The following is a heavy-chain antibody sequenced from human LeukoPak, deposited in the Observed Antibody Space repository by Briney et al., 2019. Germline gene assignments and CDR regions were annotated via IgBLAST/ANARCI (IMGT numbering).Heavy chain of an antibody. CDR3: ARDRLAHYYYYYGMDV. CDR2: IYTSGST. Sequence: SETLSLTCTASGGSISSYYWSWIRQPAGKGLEWIGRIYTSGSTNYNPSLKSRVTMSVDTSKNQFSLKLSSVTAADTAVYYCARDRLAHYYYYYGMDVWGQGTTVTVSS. CDR1: GGSISSYY. J-gene: IGHJ6*02. D-gene: IGHD3-16*01. V-gene: IGHV4-4*07.